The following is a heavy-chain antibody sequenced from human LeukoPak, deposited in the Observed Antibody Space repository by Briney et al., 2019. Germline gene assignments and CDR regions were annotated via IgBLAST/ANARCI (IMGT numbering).Heavy chain of an antibody. Sequence: GGSLRLSCAASGFTFSSYWMSWVRQAPGKGLEWVANIKQDGSEKYYVDSVKGRFTISRDNAKNSLYLQMNSLRAEDTAVYYCVRVWGGNYYYYMDVWGKGTTVTISS. J-gene: IGHJ6*03. CDR2: IKQDGSEK. CDR3: VRVWGGNYYYYMDV. V-gene: IGHV3-7*03. D-gene: IGHD2-15*01. CDR1: GFTFSSYW.